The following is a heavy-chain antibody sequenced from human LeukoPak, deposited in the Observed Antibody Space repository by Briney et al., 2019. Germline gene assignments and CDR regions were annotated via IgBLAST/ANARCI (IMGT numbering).Heavy chain of an antibody. D-gene: IGHD1-7*01. CDR1: GFTFTFSTSR. CDR3: AREGGTVEIGEFDY. CDR2: IKYDDSEK. V-gene: IGHV3-30*03. Sequence: PGGSLRLSCAASGFTFTFSTSRMHWGRQARAKGLEWVPLIKYDDSEKSYAAPVKGRCTTSRDNSKTPLYLQMNSLRVENTAVYYCAREGGTVEIGEFDYWGQGTLVTVSS. J-gene: IGHJ4*02.